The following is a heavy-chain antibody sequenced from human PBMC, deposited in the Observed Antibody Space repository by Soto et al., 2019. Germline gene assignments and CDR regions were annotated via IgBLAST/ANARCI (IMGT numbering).Heavy chain of an antibody. J-gene: IGHJ4*02. CDR3: AMSCSGGSCYPLY. V-gene: IGHV3-20*01. CDR1: GFTFGDYC. CDR2: INWNGGST. D-gene: IGHD2-15*01. Sequence: GGSLRLSCAASGFTFGDYCMSWVRQAPGKGLEWVSGINWNGGSTGYADSVKGRFTISRDNAQNSLYLQMNSLRAEDTALYHCAMSCSGGSCYPLYWGQGILVTDSS.